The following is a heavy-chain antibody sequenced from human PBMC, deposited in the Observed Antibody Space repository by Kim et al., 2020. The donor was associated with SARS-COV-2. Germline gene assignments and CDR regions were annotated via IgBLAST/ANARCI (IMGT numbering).Heavy chain of an antibody. CDR2: ISYDGSNK. D-gene: IGHD6-13*01. V-gene: IGHV3-30*03. CDR3: ASLSFSSSPFDY. J-gene: IGHJ4*02. CDR1: GFTFSSYG. Sequence: GXSLRLSCAASGFTFSSYGMHWVRQAPGXGXEWVAVISYDGSNKYYADSVKGRFTISRDNSKNTLYLQMNSLRAEDTAVYYCASLSFSSSPFDYWGQGTL.